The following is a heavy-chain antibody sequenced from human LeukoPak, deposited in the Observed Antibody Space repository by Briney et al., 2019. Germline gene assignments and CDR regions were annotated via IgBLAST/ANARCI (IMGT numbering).Heavy chain of an antibody. CDR1: GYMFSDYW. CDR2: IYPADSNT. J-gene: IGHJ4*02. Sequence: GESLKISCKGSGYMFSDYWIGWVRQMPGKGLEWMGIIYPADSNTRYSPSFQGQVAISADKSINTAYLQWSSLKASDTAMYYCARHLSGNWYNEKAFDFWGQGSLVTVSS. V-gene: IGHV5-51*01. CDR3: ARHLSGNWYNEKAFDF. D-gene: IGHD6-13*01.